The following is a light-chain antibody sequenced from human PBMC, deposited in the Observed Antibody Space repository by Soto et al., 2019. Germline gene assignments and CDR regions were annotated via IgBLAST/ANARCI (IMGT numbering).Light chain of an antibody. CDR2: AVS. V-gene: IGLV2-11*01. CDR3: CSYAGNYTFV. CDR1: SSDVGGYNY. J-gene: IGLJ2*01. Sequence: QSALTQPRSVSGSPGQSVTISCTGTSSDVGGYNYVSWYQQHPGKAPKLMIYAVSKRPSGVPDLCSGSKSGNTASLTISGLNAEDEADYYCCSYAGNYTFVFVGGTKLTVL.